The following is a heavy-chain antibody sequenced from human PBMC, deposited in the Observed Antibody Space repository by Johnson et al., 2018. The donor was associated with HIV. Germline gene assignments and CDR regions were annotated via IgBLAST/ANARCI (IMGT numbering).Heavy chain of an antibody. CDR1: GFTFSSYG. D-gene: IGHD5-24*01. V-gene: IGHV3-30*02. Sequence: QLQLVESGGGVVQPGGSLRLSCAASGFTFSSYGMHWVRQAPGKGSEWVAFIRYYGRMKYYQDSVKGRFTITRDNSKNTLYRQMSSLRPEDTAVHNRAKDGYRAALDVWGQGTMVTVST. J-gene: IGHJ3*01. CDR3: AKDGYRAALDV. CDR2: IRYYGRMK.